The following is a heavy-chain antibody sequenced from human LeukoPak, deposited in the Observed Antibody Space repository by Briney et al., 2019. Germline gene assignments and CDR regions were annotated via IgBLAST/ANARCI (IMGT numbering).Heavy chain of an antibody. CDR1: GGSFSGYY. CDR2: INHSGST. V-gene: IGHV4-34*01. D-gene: IGHD6-19*01. J-gene: IGHJ5*02. Sequence: SETLSLTCAVYGGSFSGYYWSWIRQPPGKGLEWIGEINHSGSTNYNPSLKSRVTISVDTSKNQFSLKLSSVTAADTAVYYCARGRCIAVAGTVNWFDPWGQGTLVTVSS. CDR3: ARGRCIAVAGTVNWFDP.